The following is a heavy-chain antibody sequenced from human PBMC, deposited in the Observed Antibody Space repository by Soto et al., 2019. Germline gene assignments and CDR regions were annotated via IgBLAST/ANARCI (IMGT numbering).Heavy chain of an antibody. Sequence: GGSLRLSCAASGFTFSVYAMSWVRQAPGKGLEWVSAISSNGGRTFYADSLRGRFTISRDNSKNTLYLQMNSLRAEDTAVYYCAKDKDWSGVYGMDVWGQGTTVTVSS. V-gene: IGHV3-23*01. CDR3: AKDKDWSGVYGMDV. J-gene: IGHJ6*02. D-gene: IGHD3-3*01. CDR1: GFTFSVYA. CDR2: ISSNGGRT.